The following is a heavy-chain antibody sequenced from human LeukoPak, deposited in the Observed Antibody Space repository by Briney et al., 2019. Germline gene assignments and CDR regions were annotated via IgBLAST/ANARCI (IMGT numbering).Heavy chain of an antibody. CDR1: GFTFSSYS. J-gene: IGHJ3*02. D-gene: IGHD2-2*02. Sequence: PGGSLRLSCAASGFTFSSYSMNWVRQAPGKGLEWVSSISSSGSYIYYADSVKGRFTISRDNAKNSLYLQMNSLRAEDTAVYYCARSSPHCSSTSCYNDAFDIWGQGTTVTVSS. CDR2: ISSSGSYI. V-gene: IGHV3-21*01. CDR3: ARSSPHCSSTSCYNDAFDI.